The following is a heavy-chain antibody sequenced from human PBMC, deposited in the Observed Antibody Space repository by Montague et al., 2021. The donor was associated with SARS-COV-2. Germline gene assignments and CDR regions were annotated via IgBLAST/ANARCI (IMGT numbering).Heavy chain of an antibody. CDR1: GGSTSSGSYY. D-gene: IGHD2-15*01. J-gene: IGHJ5*02. CDR2: IYTSGST. Sequence: TLSLTCTVSGGSTSSGSYYWSWLRQPAGKGLEWIGRIYTSGSTNYNPSLQSRVTIYVDTSKNQFSLKLSTVTAAATAVYYWARGCCGGSCYPNPFSTWGQGTLVTVSS. CDR3: ARGCCGGSCYPNPFST. V-gene: IGHV4-61*02.